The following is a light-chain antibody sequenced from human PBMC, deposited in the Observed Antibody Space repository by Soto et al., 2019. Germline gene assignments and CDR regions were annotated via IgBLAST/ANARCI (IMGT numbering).Light chain of an antibody. V-gene: IGKV3-11*01. J-gene: IGKJ1*01. CDR3: QQRSNWPGT. CDR2: DAS. CDR1: QSVSRY. Sequence: VLTQSPATLSLSPGERANLSCRASQSVSRYLAWYQQKPGQAPRLLIYDASNRATGIPARFSGSGSGTDFTLTISSLEPEDFAVYYCQQRSNWPGTVGQGTKVDSK.